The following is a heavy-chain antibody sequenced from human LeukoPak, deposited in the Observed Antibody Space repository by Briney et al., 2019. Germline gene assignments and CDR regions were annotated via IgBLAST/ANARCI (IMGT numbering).Heavy chain of an antibody. CDR2: IIPIFGTI. V-gene: IGHV1-69*13. CDR3: ARVPMLHGYRYNYYYMDV. J-gene: IGHJ6*03. CDR1: GYTFTSYG. Sequence: ASVKVSCEASGYTFTSYGISWVRQAPGQGLEWMGGIIPIFGTINYAQKFQGRVTITADESTSTAYMELSSLRSEDTAVYYCARVPMLHGYRYNYYYMDVWGKGTTVTISS. D-gene: IGHD5-18*01.